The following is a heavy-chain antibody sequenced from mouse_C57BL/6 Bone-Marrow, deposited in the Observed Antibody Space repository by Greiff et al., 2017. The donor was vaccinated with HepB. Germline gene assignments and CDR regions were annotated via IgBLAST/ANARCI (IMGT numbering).Heavy chain of an antibody. CDR3: ARHDGKALYYAMDY. CDR2: ISNGGGST. CDR1: GFTFSDYY. D-gene: IGHD1-1*01. J-gene: IGHJ4*01. V-gene: IGHV5-12*01. Sequence: DVKLVESGGGLVQPGGSLKLSCAASGFTFSDYYMYWVRQTPEKRLEWVAYISNGGGSTYYPDTVKGRFTISRDNAKNTLYLQMSRLKSEDTAMYYCARHDGKALYYAMDYWGQGTSVTVSS.